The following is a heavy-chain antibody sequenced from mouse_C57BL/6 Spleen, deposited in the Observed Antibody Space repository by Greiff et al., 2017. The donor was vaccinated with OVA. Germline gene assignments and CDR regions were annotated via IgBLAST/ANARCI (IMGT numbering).Heavy chain of an antibody. V-gene: IGHV1-5*01. Sequence: VQLKQSGTVLARPGASVKMSCKTSGYTFTSYWMHWVKQRPGQGLEWIGAIYPGNSDIKYNQKFKGKAKLTAVTSASTAYMELSSLTNEDSAVYYCTKGNGNLAWFAYWGQGTLVTVSA. CDR2: IYPGNSDI. D-gene: IGHD2-1*01. CDR1: GYTFTSYW. J-gene: IGHJ3*01. CDR3: TKGNGNLAWFAY.